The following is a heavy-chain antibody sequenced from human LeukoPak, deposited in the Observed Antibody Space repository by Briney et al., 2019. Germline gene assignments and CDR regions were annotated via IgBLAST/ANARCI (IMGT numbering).Heavy chain of an antibody. J-gene: IGHJ1*01. Sequence: SETLSLTCTVSGGSISSYYWSWIRQPPGKGLEWIGEINHSGSTNYNPSLKRRVTKSVDTSKNQFSLKLSSVTAADTAVYYCARRAHYCSSTSCFQYFQHWGQGTLVTVSS. D-gene: IGHD2-2*01. CDR3: ARRAHYCSSTSCFQYFQH. V-gene: IGHV4-34*01. CDR1: GGSISSYY. CDR2: INHSGST.